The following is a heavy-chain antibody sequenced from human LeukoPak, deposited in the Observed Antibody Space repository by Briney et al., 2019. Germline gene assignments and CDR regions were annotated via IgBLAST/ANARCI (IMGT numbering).Heavy chain of an antibody. V-gene: IGHV1-69*13. CDR3: ARVQMVRGVVSRSWFDP. CDR1: GGTFSSYA. J-gene: IGHJ5*02. CDR2: IIPIFGTA. D-gene: IGHD3-10*01. Sequence: SVKVSCKASGGTFSSYAISWVRQAPGQGLEWMGGIIPIFGTANYAQKFQGRVTITADESTSTAYMELRSLRSEDTAVYYCARVQMVRGVVSRSWFDPWGQGTLVTVSS.